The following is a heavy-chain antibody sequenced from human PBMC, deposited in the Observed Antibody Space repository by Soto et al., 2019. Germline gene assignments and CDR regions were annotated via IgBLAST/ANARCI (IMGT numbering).Heavy chain of an antibody. J-gene: IGHJ4*02. D-gene: IGHD5-12*01. V-gene: IGHV1-58*01. CDR2: IVVASGYT. CDR1: GFTFITST. Sequence: SVKVSCKASGFTFITSTVQWVRQARGQRLEWIGRIVVASGYTNFAQKFQERVSITRDMSTSTAYMELSSLRSEDTAVYYCAAEARDGYNYADYWGQGTLVTVSS. CDR3: AAEARDGYNYADY.